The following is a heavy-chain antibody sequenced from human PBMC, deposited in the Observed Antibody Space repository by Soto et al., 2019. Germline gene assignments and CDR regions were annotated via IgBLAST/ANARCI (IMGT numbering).Heavy chain of an antibody. V-gene: IGHV4-59*01. CDR2: ISDTGST. J-gene: IGHJ4*02. D-gene: IGHD1-26*01. CDR3: ARGMGSHDY. Sequence: SETLSLTCTVSGGSISSYYWSSIRQPPGKGREWIGYISDTGSTNDNPSLKSRVTISGDTSKILVSLKLNSVIAADTAVYYCARGMGSHDYWGQGTLVTVSS. CDR1: GGSISSYY.